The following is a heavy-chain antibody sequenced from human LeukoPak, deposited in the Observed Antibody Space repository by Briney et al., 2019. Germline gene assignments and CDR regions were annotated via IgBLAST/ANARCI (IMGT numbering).Heavy chain of an antibody. V-gene: IGHV3-74*01. Sequence: PGGSLRLSCAASGFTFDDYGMSWVRHAPGKGLVWVSRINSDGSSTNYADSVKGRFTISRDNAKNTLHLQMNSLRAEDTAVYYCARGARGSGTASDYWGQGTLVTVSS. D-gene: IGHD3-10*01. CDR1: GFTFDDYG. J-gene: IGHJ4*02. CDR3: ARGARGSGTASDY. CDR2: INSDGSST.